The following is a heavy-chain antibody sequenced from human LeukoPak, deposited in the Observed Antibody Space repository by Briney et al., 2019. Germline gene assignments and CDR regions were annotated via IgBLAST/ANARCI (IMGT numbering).Heavy chain of an antibody. D-gene: IGHD3-16*01. CDR3: ARHHHYDYVWGSYGSGYYFDY. CDR2: IYPGDSDT. V-gene: IGHV5-51*01. J-gene: IGHJ4*02. Sequence: NPGASLEISCKGSGSIFTSYWIGWVRQLPGKGLEWMGIIYPGDSDTRYSPSFQGQVTISADKSISTAYLQCSSLKASDTAMYYCARHHHYDYVWGSYGSGYYFDYWGQGTLVTVAS. CDR1: GSIFTSYW.